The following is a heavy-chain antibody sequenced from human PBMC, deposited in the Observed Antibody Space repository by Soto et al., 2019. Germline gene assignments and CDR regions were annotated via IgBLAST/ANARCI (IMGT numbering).Heavy chain of an antibody. CDR2: ISAYNGNT. D-gene: IGHD3-10*01. CDR3: ARDLPLWFGEFYGMDV. V-gene: IGHV1-18*01. CDR1: GYTFTSYG. Sequence: ASVKVSCKASGYTFTSYGISWVRQAPGQGLEWMGWISAYNGNTNYAQKLQGRVTMTTDTSTSTAYMELSSLRSEDTAVYYCARDLPLWFGEFYGMDVWGQGTTVTVSS. J-gene: IGHJ6*02.